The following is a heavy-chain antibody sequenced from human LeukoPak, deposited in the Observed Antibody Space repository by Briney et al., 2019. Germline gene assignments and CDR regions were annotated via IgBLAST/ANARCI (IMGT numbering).Heavy chain of an antibody. J-gene: IGHJ6*03. Sequence: GGSLRLSCAASGFTFSNYGMHWVRQAPGKGLEYVSAISSNGGSTYYANSVKGRFTISRDNFKNTLYLQMGSLRAEDMAVYYCARSLERSGPYYYYMDVWGTGTTVTVSS. CDR1: GFTFSNYG. V-gene: IGHV3-64*01. CDR3: ARSLERSGPYYYYMDV. CDR2: ISSNGGST. D-gene: IGHD1-1*01.